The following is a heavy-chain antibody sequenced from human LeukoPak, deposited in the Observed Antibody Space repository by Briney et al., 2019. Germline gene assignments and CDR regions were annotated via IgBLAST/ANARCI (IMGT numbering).Heavy chain of an antibody. CDR3: ARVSGIAAAGPNNWFCP. V-gene: IGHV3-11*05. J-gene: IGHJ5*02. CDR1: GYTFSDCY. Sequence: GGSQRLPCAPSGYTFSDCYMIWIRQAPGKGLEWVSYISSSSSYTNYADSVKGRFTISRDNAKNSLYLQMNSLRAEDTAVYCCARVSGIAAAGPNNWFCPRGQRPLVTVSS. CDR2: ISSSSSYT. D-gene: IGHD6-13*01.